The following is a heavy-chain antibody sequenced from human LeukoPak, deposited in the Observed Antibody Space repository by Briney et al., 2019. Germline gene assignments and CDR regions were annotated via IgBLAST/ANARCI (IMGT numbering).Heavy chain of an antibody. D-gene: IGHD3-22*01. Sequence: SETLSLTCAVSSGSISSSNWWSWVRQPPGKGLEWIGEIYHSGSTNYNPSLKSRVTISVDKSKNQFSLKLSSVTAADTAVHYCARVIPNYYDSTGGAFDIWGQGTMVTVSS. CDR1: SGSISSSNW. J-gene: IGHJ3*02. CDR2: IYHSGST. V-gene: IGHV4-4*02. CDR3: ARVIPNYYDSTGGAFDI.